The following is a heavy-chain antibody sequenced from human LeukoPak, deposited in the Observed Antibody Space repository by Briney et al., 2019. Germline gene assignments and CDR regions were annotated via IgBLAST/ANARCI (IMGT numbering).Heavy chain of an antibody. CDR2: IYYSGST. V-gene: IGHV4-39*01. CDR1: GGSISSSSYY. Sequence: SETVSLTCTVSGGSISSSSYYWGWIRQPPGKGLEWIGSIYYSGSTYYNPSLKSRVTISVDTSKNQFSLKLSSVTAADTAVYYCARGNYGTDYWGQGTLVTVSS. J-gene: IGHJ4*02. CDR3: ARGNYGTDY. D-gene: IGHD1-7*01.